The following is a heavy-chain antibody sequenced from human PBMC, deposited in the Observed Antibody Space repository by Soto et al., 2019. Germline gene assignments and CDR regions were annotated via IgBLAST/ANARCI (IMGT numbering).Heavy chain of an antibody. CDR2: IKQDGSEK. CDR3: ARLPVPAASLNWFDP. Sequence: HPGGSLRLSCAASGFTFSSYWMSWVRQAPGKGLEWVANIKQDGSEKYYVDSVKGRFTISRDNAKNSLYLQMNSLRAEDTAVYYCARLPVPAASLNWFDPWGQGTLVTVSS. CDR1: GFTFSSYW. J-gene: IGHJ5*02. D-gene: IGHD2-2*01. V-gene: IGHV3-7*01.